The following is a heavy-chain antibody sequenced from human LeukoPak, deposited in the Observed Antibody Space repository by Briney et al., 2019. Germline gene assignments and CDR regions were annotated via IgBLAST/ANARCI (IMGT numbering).Heavy chain of an antibody. CDR1: GFTFSSYD. J-gene: IGHJ4*02. V-gene: IGHV3-13*04. CDR2: IGTAGDT. D-gene: IGHD3-10*01. CDR3: ARAIGSVGSGSYYSH. Sequence: GGSLRLSCAASGFTFSSYDMHWVRQATGKGLEWVSAIGTAGDTYYPGSVKGRFTISRENAKNSLYLQMNSLRAGDTAVYYCARAIGSVGSGSYYSHWGQGTLVTVSS.